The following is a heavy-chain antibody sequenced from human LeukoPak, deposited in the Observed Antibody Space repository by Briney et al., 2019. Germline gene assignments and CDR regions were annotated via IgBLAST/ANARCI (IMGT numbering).Heavy chain of an antibody. CDR2: ISAYNGNT. J-gene: IGHJ6*02. Sequence: PGASVKVSCKASGYTFTSYGISWVRQAPGQGLEWMGWISAYNGNTNYAQKLQGRVTMTTDTSTSTAYMELRSLRSDDTAVYYCARGDLPPDYGDYFGYYYYYYGMDVWGQGTTVTVSS. V-gene: IGHV1-18*01. CDR1: GYTFTSYG. D-gene: IGHD4-17*01. CDR3: ARGDLPPDYGDYFGYYYYYYGMDV.